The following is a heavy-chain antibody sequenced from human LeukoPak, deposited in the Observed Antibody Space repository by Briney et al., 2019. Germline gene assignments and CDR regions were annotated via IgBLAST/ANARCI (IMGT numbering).Heavy chain of an antibody. CDR3: ARIGFSSSSWDY. CDR1: GFTFTNYW. CDR2: IKQDGSQK. D-gene: IGHD6-6*01. Sequence: GGSLRLSCAASGFTFTNYWMSRVRQAPGKGLEWVANIKQDGSQKYYVDSVRGRFTISRDNAKNSVYLQMNSLRAEDTAVYYCARIGFSSSSWDYWGQGTLVTVSS. J-gene: IGHJ4*02. V-gene: IGHV3-7*01.